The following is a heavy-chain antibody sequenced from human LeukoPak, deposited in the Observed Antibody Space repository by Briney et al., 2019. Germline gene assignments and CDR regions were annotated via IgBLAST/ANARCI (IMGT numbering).Heavy chain of an antibody. CDR2: IKQDGSEK. V-gene: IGHV3-7*01. J-gene: IGHJ3*02. D-gene: IGHD5-18*01. CDR1: GFTFSSYW. Sequence: PGGSLRLSCAASGFTFSSYWMSWVRQAPGKGLEWVANIKQDGSEKYYVDSVKGRFTISRDNAKNSLYLQMNSLRAEDTAVYYCARGKIQLWPRSRGAFDIWGQGTMVTVSS. CDR3: ARGKIQLWPRSRGAFDI.